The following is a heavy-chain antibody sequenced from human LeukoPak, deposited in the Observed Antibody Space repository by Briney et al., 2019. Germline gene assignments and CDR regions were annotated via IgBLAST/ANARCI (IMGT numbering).Heavy chain of an antibody. CDR2: IRRKGYGGTT. D-gene: IGHD3-3*01. Sequence: GGSLRLSCTASGFTFGDYSLSWVRQAPEKGLEWVGFIRRKGYGGTTEYAPTVKGRFIISRDDSKSTAYLQMNSLKTEDTAVYYCTRDHDFWSGPFDVWGKGTTVTVSS. CDR1: GFTFGDYS. CDR3: TRDHDFWSGPFDV. J-gene: IGHJ6*04. V-gene: IGHV3-49*04.